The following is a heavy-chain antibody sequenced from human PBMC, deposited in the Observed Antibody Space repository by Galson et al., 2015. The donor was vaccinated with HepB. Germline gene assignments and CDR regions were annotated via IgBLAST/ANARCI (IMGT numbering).Heavy chain of an antibody. D-gene: IGHD3-22*01. CDR2: IDPSDSYT. Sequence: QSGAEVKKPGESLRISCKGSGYSFTSYWISWVRQMPGKGLEWMGRIDPSDSYTNYSPSFQGHVTISADKSISTAYLQWSSLKASDTAMYYCARAPAWVNYYDSSGSPYGMDVWGQGTTVTVSS. CDR3: ARAPAWVNYYDSSGSPYGMDV. V-gene: IGHV5-10-1*01. CDR1: GYSFTSYW. J-gene: IGHJ6*02.